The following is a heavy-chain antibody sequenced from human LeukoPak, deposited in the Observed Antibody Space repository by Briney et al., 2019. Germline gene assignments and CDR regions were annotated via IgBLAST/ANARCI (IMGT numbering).Heavy chain of an antibody. V-gene: IGHV4-61*02. CDR1: GGSISSGSYY. J-gene: IGHJ4*02. CDR3: AGTAMPKGPYCFDY. D-gene: IGHD5-18*01. Sequence: SQTLSLTCTVSGGSISSGSYYWGWIRQPAGKGRECIGRIYTSSGTNYNHSLKSRVTISVDTSKNTLSLKLSSVTAADTAVYYCAGTAMPKGPYCFDYWGQGTLVTVSS. CDR2: IYTSSGT.